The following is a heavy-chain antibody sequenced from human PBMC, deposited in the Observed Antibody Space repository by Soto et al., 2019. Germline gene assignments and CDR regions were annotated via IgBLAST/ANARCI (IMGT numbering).Heavy chain of an antibody. V-gene: IGHV1-18*01. CDR3: ARSLPVIITSSTYFGMYV. Sequence: QVQLVQSGAEVKKPGASVKVSCKASGYTFTSYGISWVRQAPGQGLEWMGGISAYDGNTNYAQKLQGRVTMTTDTSTSTAYIELRGLISDDTAVYYCARSLPVIITSSTYFGMYVWGQGTTVTVSS. D-gene: IGHD3-22*01. CDR2: ISAYDGNT. CDR1: GYTFTSYG. J-gene: IGHJ6*02.